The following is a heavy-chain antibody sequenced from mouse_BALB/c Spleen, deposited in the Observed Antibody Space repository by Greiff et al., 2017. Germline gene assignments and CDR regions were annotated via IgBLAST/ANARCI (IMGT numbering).Heavy chain of an antibody. CDR3: ARPHGSSYTWFAY. CDR1: GYTFTDYA. D-gene: IGHD1-1*01. CDR2: ISTYYGDA. Sequence: QVKLQQSGAELVRPGVSVKISCKGSGYTFTDYAMHWVKQSHAKSLEWIGVISTYYGDASYNQKFKGKATMTVDKSSSTAYMELARLTSEDSAIYYCARPHGSSYTWFAYWGQGTLVTVSA. J-gene: IGHJ3*01. V-gene: IGHV1S137*01.